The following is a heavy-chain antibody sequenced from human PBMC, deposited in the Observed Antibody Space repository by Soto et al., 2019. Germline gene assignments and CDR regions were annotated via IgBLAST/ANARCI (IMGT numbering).Heavy chain of an antibody. V-gene: IGHV3-43*01. CDR1: GFTSDDYT. Sequence: GGSLRLSCAASGFTSDDYTMHWVRQAPGKGLEWVSLISWDGGSTYYADSVKGRFTISRDNSKNSLYLQMNSLRTEDTALYYCAAQSYYDILTGTPLDYWGQGTLVTVSS. D-gene: IGHD3-9*01. CDR3: AAQSYYDILTGTPLDY. J-gene: IGHJ4*02. CDR2: ISWDGGST.